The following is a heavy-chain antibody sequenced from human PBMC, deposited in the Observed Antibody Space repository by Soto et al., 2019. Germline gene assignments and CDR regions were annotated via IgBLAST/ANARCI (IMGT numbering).Heavy chain of an antibody. D-gene: IGHD2-21*01. Sequence: GGSLRLSCAASGFPFADYAMHWVRQAPGKGLEWVSGISWNSGSIGYADSVKGRFTISRDNAKNSLYLQMNSLRAEDTALYYCAKSLVIADAFDIWGQGTMVTVSS. V-gene: IGHV3-9*01. CDR3: AKSLVIADAFDI. J-gene: IGHJ3*02. CDR1: GFPFADYA. CDR2: ISWNSGSI.